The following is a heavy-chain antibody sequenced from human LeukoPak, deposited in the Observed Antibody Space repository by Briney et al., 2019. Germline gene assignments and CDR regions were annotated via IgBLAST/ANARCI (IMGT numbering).Heavy chain of an antibody. J-gene: IGHJ4*02. D-gene: IGHD3-22*01. CDR1: GYTFTSYG. V-gene: IGHV1-18*01. Sequence: ASVKVSCKASGYTFTSYGISWVRQAPGQGLEWMGWISAYNGNTNYAQKLQGRVTMTTDTSTSTAYMKLRSLRSDDTAVYYCARESVDYYDTQRYYFDYWGQGTLVTVSS. CDR2: ISAYNGNT. CDR3: ARESVDYYDTQRYYFDY.